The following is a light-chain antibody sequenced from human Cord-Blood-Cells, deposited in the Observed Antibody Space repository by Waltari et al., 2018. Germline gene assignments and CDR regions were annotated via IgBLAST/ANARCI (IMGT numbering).Light chain of an antibody. V-gene: IGLV2-23*02. Sequence: QSALTQPASVSGSPGQSITISCTGTSSDVGSYNLVSWYQQHPRKAPKRMIYEVSKRPAGVSKRFSGPKSGNTASLTISGLQAENEADYYCCSYAGSSTLVFGGGTKLTVL. CDR1: SSDVGSYNL. CDR3: CSYAGSSTLV. J-gene: IGLJ3*02. CDR2: EVS.